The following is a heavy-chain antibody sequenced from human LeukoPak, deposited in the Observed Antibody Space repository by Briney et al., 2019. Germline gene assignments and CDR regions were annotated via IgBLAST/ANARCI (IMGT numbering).Heavy chain of an antibody. D-gene: IGHD1-26*01. CDR1: GFTFSSYA. CDR3: ARDPGLWWELHLAFDI. Sequence: GGSLRLSCAASGFTFSSYAMHWVRQAPGKGLEWVAVISYDGSNKYYADSVKGRFTISRDNSKNTLYLQMNSLRAEDTAVYYCARDPGLWWELHLAFDIWGQGTMVTVSS. V-gene: IGHV3-30-3*01. J-gene: IGHJ3*02. CDR2: ISYDGSNK.